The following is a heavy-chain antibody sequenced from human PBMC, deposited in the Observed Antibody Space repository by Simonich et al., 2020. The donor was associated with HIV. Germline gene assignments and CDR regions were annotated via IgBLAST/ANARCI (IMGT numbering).Heavy chain of an antibody. Sequence: EVQLVESGGGWVQPGRSLRLSCAASGFTFDDYAMHWVRQAHGRVLEWGSGISWNSGSIGYADSVKGRFTISRDNAKNSLYLQMNSLRAEDMALYYCAKDRYSSSSGSFDYWGQGTLVTVSS. J-gene: IGHJ4*02. V-gene: IGHV3-9*03. D-gene: IGHD6-6*01. CDR2: ISWNSGSI. CDR3: AKDRYSSSSGSFDY. CDR1: GFTFDDYA.